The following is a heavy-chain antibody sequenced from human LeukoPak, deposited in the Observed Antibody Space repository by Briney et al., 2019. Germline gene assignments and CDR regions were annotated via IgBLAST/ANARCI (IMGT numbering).Heavy chain of an antibody. Sequence: GGSLRLSCAASGFTFSSYWMSWIRQAPGKGLEWVANIKQDGSEENFVDSVKGRFTISRDNAKKSLYLQMNSLRAEDTAVYYCARGSSAGASLRHDYWGQGTLVTVSS. D-gene: IGHD1-26*01. CDR3: ARGSSAGASLRHDY. V-gene: IGHV3-7*01. CDR1: GFTFSSYW. J-gene: IGHJ4*02. CDR2: IKQDGSEE.